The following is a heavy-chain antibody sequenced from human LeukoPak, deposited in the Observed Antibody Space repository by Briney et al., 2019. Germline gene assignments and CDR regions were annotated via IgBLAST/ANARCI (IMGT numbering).Heavy chain of an antibody. D-gene: IGHD5-18*01. CDR2: ISGSGGST. CDR3: AKGHLDTAMVFWVGDYFDY. J-gene: IGHJ4*02. CDR1: GFTFSSYA. Sequence: GGSLRLSCAASGFTFSSYAMSWVHQAPGKGLEWVSAISGSGGSTYYADSVKGRFTISRDNSKNTLYLQMNSLRAEDTAVYYCAKGHLDTAMVFWVGDYFDYWGQGTLVTVSS. V-gene: IGHV3-23*01.